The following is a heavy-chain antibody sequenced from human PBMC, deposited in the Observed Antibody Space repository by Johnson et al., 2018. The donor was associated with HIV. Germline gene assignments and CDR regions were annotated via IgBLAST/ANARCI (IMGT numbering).Heavy chain of an antibody. CDR1: GFTVSSNY. V-gene: IGHV3-66*02. D-gene: IGHD3-22*01. J-gene: IGHJ3*02. CDR3: SSPWYYDMYAFDI. CDR2: IYSGGST. Sequence: VQLVESGGGLVQPGGSLRLSCAASGFTVSSNYMSWVRQAPGKGLEWVSVIYSGGSTGYADSVKGRFTISRDNAKNTVYLQLNSLRPEDTAVYYCSSPWYYDMYAFDIWGQGTCGTVSS.